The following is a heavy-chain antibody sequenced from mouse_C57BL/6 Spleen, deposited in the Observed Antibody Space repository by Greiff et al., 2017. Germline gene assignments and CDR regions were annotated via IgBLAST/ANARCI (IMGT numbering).Heavy chain of an antibody. V-gene: IGHV5-16*01. CDR2: INYDGSSP. Sequence: EVKLVESEGGLVQPGSSMKLSCTASGFTFGAYYMAWVRQVPEKGLKWVANINYDGSSPYYLDSLKSRFIISGANAKNILYLQMSSLKSEDTATYYCARDYYYGSSYGGAMDYWGQGTSVTVSS. CDR3: ARDYYYGSSYGGAMDY. D-gene: IGHD1-1*01. J-gene: IGHJ4*01. CDR1: GFTFGAYY.